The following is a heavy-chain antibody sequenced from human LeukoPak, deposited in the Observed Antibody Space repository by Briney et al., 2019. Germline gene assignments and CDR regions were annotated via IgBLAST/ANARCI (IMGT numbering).Heavy chain of an antibody. Sequence: SETLSLTCTVSGGSISSGSYYWSWIRQPAGKGLEWIGRIYTSGSTNYNPSLKSRVTISVDTSKNQFSLKLSSVTAADTAVYYCARVPGYYGSSPWGQGTLVTVSS. D-gene: IGHD3-10*01. CDR1: GGSISSGSYY. J-gene: IGHJ5*02. V-gene: IGHV4-61*02. CDR2: IYTSGST. CDR3: ARVPGYYGSSP.